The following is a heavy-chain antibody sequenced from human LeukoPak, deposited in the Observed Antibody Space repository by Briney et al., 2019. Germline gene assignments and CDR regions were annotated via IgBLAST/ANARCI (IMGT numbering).Heavy chain of an antibody. CDR3: ARDGESGMDV. CDR1: GGSFSGYY. Sequence: SETLSLTCAVYGGSFSGYYWSWIRQPPGKGLEWIGEINHSGSTNYNPSLKSRVTISVDTSKNQSSLKLSSVTAADTAVYYCARDGESGMDVWGQGTTVTVSS. J-gene: IGHJ6*02. CDR2: INHSGST. V-gene: IGHV4-34*01.